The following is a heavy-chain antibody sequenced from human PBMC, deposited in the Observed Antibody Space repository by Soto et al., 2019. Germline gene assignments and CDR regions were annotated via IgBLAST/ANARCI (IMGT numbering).Heavy chain of an antibody. CDR2: ISSSSTYI. CDR1: GFTFSNYS. J-gene: IGHJ6*02. V-gene: IGHV3-21*01. CDR3: ARDRIPTGMDV. Sequence: PGGSLRLSCAASGFTFSNYSMNWVRQAPGKGLEWVSSISSSSTYIYYTDSVKGRFTISRDNAKNSLYLQMNSLRAEDTAVYYCARDRIPTGMDVWGQGTTVTVSS.